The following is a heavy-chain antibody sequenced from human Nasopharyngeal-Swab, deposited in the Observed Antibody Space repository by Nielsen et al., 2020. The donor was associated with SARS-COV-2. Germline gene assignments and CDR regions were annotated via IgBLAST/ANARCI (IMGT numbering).Heavy chain of an antibody. J-gene: IGHJ4*02. D-gene: IGHD3-22*01. Sequence: RQAPGKGLEWVGEINHSGSTNYNPSLKSRVTISVDTSKNQFSLKLSSVTAADTAVYYCARGQGPRHYYVSSGYYYDVLGRGYYFDYWGQGTLVTVSS. CDR3: ARGQGPRHYYVSSGYYYDVLGRGYYFDY. CDR2: INHSGST. V-gene: IGHV4-34*01.